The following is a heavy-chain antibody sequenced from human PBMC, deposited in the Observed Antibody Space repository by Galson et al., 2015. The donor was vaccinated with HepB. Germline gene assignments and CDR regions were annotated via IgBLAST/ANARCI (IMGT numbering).Heavy chain of an antibody. CDR3: ARVRGADPLDFDY. CDR2: IIPILGMA. J-gene: IGHJ4*02. CDR1: GGTFSSYA. V-gene: IGHV1-69*04. Sequence: SVKVSCKASGGTFSSYAINWVRQAPGQGLEWMGRIIPILGMANYAQKFQGRVTTTADKSTSTAYMELNSLRSEDTAIYYCARVRGADPLDFDYWGPGTPVTVSS.